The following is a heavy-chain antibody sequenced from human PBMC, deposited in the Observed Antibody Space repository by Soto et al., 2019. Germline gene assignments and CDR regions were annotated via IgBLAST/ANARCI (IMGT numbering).Heavy chain of an antibody. J-gene: IGHJ4*02. V-gene: IGHV3-53*01. CDR2: IYSGGYT. CDR3: APHPGGGGY. D-gene: IGHD3-10*01. CDR1: GFTVSNNY. Sequence: EVQLVESGGGLIQPGGSLRLSCAVSGFTVSNNYMSWVRQAPGKGLEGVSVIYSGGYTAYGDSVKGRFTISRDNSKNTLSPQKNSLGPAAGPLFSWAPHPGGGGYWGQGTLVTVSS.